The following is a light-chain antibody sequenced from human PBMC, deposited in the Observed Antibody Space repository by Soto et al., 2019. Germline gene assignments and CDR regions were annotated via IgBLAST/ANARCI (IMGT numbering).Light chain of an antibody. Sequence: QSALAQPASVSGSPGQSITISCTGTSSDIGGHHFVSWYQQHSGKAPKLVIYEVTDRPSGVSDRFSGSKSGNTASLTISGLQPEDEADYYCSSYTSSSLYVFGTGTKVTVL. CDR1: SSDIGGHHF. V-gene: IGLV2-14*01. CDR2: EVT. J-gene: IGLJ1*01. CDR3: SSYTSSSLYV.